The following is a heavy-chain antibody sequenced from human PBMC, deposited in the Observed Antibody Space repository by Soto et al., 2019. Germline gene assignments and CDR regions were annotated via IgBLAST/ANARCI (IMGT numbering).Heavy chain of an antibody. CDR1: GGSISSGGYW. Sequence: QVQLQESGPGLVKPSQTLSLTCTVAGGSISSGGYWWSWIRQHPGKGLQWIGYIYYSGSTYYNPSLESRVTISVDTSKNQFSLKLRSVTAADTAVYYCARDSPVIEYWGQGTLVTVSS. CDR3: ARDSPVIEY. J-gene: IGHJ4*02. V-gene: IGHV4-31*03. CDR2: IYYSGST.